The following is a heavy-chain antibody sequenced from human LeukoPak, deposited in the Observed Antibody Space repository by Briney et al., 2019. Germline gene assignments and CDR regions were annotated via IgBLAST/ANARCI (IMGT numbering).Heavy chain of an antibody. D-gene: IGHD3-10*01. Sequence: PSETLSLTCTVSGGSISSSSYYWGWIRQPPGKGLEWIGSIYYSGSTYYNPSLKSRVTISVDTSKNQFSLKLSSVTAADTAVYYCARNGGSGSYFDYWGQGTLVTVSS. J-gene: IGHJ4*02. CDR3: ARNGGSGSYFDY. V-gene: IGHV4-39*01. CDR1: GGSISSSSYY. CDR2: IYYSGST.